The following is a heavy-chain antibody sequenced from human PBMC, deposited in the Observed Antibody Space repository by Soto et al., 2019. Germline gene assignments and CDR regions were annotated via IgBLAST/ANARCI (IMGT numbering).Heavy chain of an antibody. CDR1: GGSFGGYY. CDR3: ARGRVSQKMRVHLGELSARAFDI. J-gene: IGHJ3*02. D-gene: IGHD3-16*02. V-gene: IGHV4-34*01. Sequence: PSETLSLTCAVYGGSFGGYYWSWIRQPPGKGLEWIGEINHSGSTNYNPSLKSRVTISVDTSKNQFSLKLSSVTAADTAVYYCARGRVSQKMRVHLGELSARAFDIWGQGTMVTVSS. CDR2: INHSGST.